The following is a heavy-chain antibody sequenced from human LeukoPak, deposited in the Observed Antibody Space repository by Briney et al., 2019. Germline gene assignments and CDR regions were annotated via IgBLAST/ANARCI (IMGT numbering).Heavy chain of an antibody. D-gene: IGHD2-2*01. CDR2: IYTSGST. CDR1: GGSISSYY. V-gene: IGHV4-4*07. CDR3: ARNGGRGRVVVPAAIYYFDY. J-gene: IGHJ4*02. Sequence: SETLSLTCTVSGGSISSYYWSWIRQPAGKGLEWIGRIYTSGSTNYNPSLKSRVTISVDTSKNQFSLKLSSVTAADTAVYYCARNGGRGRVVVPAAIYYFDYWGQGTLVTVSS.